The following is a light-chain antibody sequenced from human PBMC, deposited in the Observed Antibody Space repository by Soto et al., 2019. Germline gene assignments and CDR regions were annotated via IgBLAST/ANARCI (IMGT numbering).Light chain of an antibody. CDR3: TSYTGSNTLEV. Sequence: QSVLTQPASVSGSPGQSITISCTGTSSDISAYNYVSWYRQHPGKAPQLLIYDVNNRPSGVSHRFSGSKSGNTASLTISGLQSEDEADYFCTSYTGSNTLEVFGPGTKVTVL. V-gene: IGLV2-14*03. J-gene: IGLJ1*01. CDR1: SSDISAYNY. CDR2: DVN.